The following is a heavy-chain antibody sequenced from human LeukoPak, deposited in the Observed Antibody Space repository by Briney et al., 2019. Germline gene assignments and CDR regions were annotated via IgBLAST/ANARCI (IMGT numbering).Heavy chain of an antibody. CDR1: GFIVSSNY. D-gene: IGHD2-2*01. Sequence: AGGSLRLSCAASGFIVSSNYMSWVRQAPGKGLEWVSVIYSGGSTYYADSVKGRFTISRDNSKNTLYLQMNSLRAEDTAVYYCARTGGYCSSTSCYRGYYGMDVWGQGTTVTVSS. V-gene: IGHV3-66*01. CDR3: ARTGGYCSSTSCYRGYYGMDV. CDR2: IYSGGST. J-gene: IGHJ6*02.